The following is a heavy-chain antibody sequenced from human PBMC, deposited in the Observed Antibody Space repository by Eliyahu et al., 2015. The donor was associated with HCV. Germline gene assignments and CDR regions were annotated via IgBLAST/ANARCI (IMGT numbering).Heavy chain of an antibody. CDR2: SHYXGST. CDR3: ASGGGGIAVAGTGGWFDP. D-gene: IGHD6-19*01. J-gene: IGHJ5*02. Sequence: QVQLQESGPGLVKPSXTLSXTCSVXGGSISSYCWSWXRQPPGKGLEWIAXSHYXGSTNYNPSLKSRVTISVDTSKNQFSLKLTSVTAADTAVYYCASGGGGIAVAGTGGWFDPWGQGTLVTVSS. V-gene: IGHV4-59*01. CDR1: GGSISSYC.